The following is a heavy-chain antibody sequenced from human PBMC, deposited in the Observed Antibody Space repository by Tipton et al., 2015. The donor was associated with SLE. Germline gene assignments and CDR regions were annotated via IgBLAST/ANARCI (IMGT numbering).Heavy chain of an antibody. D-gene: IGHD3-3*01. CDR2: VRSKSDGGTT. V-gene: IGHV3-15*01. Sequence: SLRLSCAASGFTFSNAWVNWVRQAPGKGLEWVGRVRSKSDGGTTDYPAPVKGRFTISRDDSKNTLYLQMNSLKTEDTAVYYCTTGDYDVWSGYFVAYYFDYWGQGTLVTVSS. CDR3: TTGDYDVWSGYFVAYYFDY. J-gene: IGHJ4*02. CDR1: GFTFSNAW.